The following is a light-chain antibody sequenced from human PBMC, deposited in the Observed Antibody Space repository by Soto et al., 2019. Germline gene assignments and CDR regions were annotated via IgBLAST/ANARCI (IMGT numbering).Light chain of an antibody. CDR3: SSYAASNNFDVV. Sequence: QSALTQPPSASGSPGQSVTISCTGTSSDVGGYNYVSWYQQYPGRAPKLMIYEVTKRPSGVPDRFSGSNSGNTASLTVSGLQAEDEADYYCSSYAASNNFDVVFGGGTKVTVL. J-gene: IGLJ3*02. V-gene: IGLV2-8*01. CDR2: EVT. CDR1: SSDVGGYNY.